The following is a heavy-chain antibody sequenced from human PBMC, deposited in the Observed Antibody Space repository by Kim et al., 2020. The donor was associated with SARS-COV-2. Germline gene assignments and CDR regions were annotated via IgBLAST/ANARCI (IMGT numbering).Heavy chain of an antibody. CDR1: SGSISGHY. J-gene: IGHJ4*02. D-gene: IGHD2-15*01. CDR3: ARLYCNGGSYCFDS. Sequence: SETLSLTCAVSSGSISGHYWSWIRQPPGKGLEWIAYMFYSGSTNYNPSLMSRVTISLDTSKNQFSLKLTSVTAADTAVYYCARLYCNGGSYCFDSWGQGTLATVSS. V-gene: IGHV4-59*11. CDR2: MFYSGST.